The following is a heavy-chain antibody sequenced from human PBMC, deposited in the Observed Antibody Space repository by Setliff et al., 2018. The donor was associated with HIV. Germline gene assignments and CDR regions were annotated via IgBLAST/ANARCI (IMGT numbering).Heavy chain of an antibody. CDR1: DDPINSFY. V-gene: IGHV4-4*07. Sequence: SETLSLTCTVSDDPINSFYWSWIRQPPGKGLEWIGRIYTSGSTNYNPSLKSRVTMSVDTSKNQFSLKLSSVTAADTAVYYCARGEDWGQGTLVTVSS. CDR2: IYTSGST. CDR3: ARGED. J-gene: IGHJ4*02.